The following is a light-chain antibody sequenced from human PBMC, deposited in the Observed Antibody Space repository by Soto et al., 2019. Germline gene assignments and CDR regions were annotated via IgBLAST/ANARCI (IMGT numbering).Light chain of an antibody. Sequence: EVVLPQSPGTLSLSSGGRSTLSCRASQSVSSTYLAWYQQKPGQAPRLLIYGATSRATGIPDRFSGSGSGTDFTLTISRLEPEDFAVYYCQQYGSSHGAVGQGTKVDIK. J-gene: IGKJ1*01. CDR3: QQYGSSHGA. CDR2: GAT. CDR1: QSVSSTY. V-gene: IGKV3-20*01.